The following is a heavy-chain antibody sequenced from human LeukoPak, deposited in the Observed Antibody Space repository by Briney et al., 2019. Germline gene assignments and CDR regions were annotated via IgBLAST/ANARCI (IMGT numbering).Heavy chain of an antibody. CDR3: ARDDHLSLWVFDY. D-gene: IGHD2-21*01. J-gene: IGHJ4*02. CDR1: GYTFTSYA. V-gene: IGHV1-3*01. CDR2: INAGNGNT. Sequence: ASVKVSCKASGYTFTSYAMHWVRQAPGQRLEWMGWINAGNGNTKYSQKFQGRVTITRDTSASTAYMELSSLRSEDTAVYYCARDDHLSLWVFDYWGQGTLVTVSS.